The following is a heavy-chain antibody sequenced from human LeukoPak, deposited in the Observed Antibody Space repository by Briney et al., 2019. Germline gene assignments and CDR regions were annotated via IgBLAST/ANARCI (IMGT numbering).Heavy chain of an antibody. CDR2: ISSSSSYI. Sequence: GGSLRLSCAASGFTFSIYSMNWVRQAPGKGLEWVSSISSSSSYIYYADSVKGRFTISRDNAKNSLYLQMNSLRAEDTAVYYCARVPDSSSSTDWFDPWGQGTLVTVPS. CDR1: GFTFSIYS. J-gene: IGHJ5*02. CDR3: ARVPDSSSSTDWFDP. D-gene: IGHD6-6*01. V-gene: IGHV3-21*01.